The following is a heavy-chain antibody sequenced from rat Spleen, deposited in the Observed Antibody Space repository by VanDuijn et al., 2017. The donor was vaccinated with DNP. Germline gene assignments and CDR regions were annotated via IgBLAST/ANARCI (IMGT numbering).Heavy chain of an antibody. CDR3: ASRAAASSYAMDA. Sequence: EVQLVESGGGLVQPGRSLKLSCAASGFTFRNFGMHWIRQAPTKGLEWVASISTSGGSTYYRDSVKGRFTVSRDNAKSTLYLQMDSLRSEDTATYYCASRAAASSYAMDAWGQGTSVTVSS. CDR1: GFTFRNFG. D-gene: IGHD1-2*01. J-gene: IGHJ4*01. V-gene: IGHV5-19*01. CDR2: ISTSGGST.